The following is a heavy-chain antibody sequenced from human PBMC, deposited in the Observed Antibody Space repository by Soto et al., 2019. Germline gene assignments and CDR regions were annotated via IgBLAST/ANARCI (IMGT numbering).Heavy chain of an antibody. CDR2: ISGSGGST. CDR1: GFTFSSYA. J-gene: IGHJ4*02. CDR3: AKDSRSNWNQAAGGTGTIPDD. D-gene: IGHD1-20*01. Sequence: EVQLLESGGGLVQPGGSLRLSCAASGFTFSSYAMSWVRQAPGKGLEWVSAISGSGGSTYYADSVKGRFTISRDNSKNTLYLQMNSLRAEDTAVYYCAKDSRSNWNQAAGGTGTIPDDWGQGTLVTVSS. V-gene: IGHV3-23*01.